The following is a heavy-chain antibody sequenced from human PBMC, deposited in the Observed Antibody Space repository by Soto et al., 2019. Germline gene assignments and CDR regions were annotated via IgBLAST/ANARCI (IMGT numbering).Heavy chain of an antibody. CDR2: INHSGST. CDR3: ARTRIVATIRGACYGMDV. V-gene: IGHV4-34*01. CDR1: GGSFSGYY. D-gene: IGHD5-12*01. Sequence: SETLSLTCAVYGGSFSGYYWSWIRQPPGKGLEWIGEINHSGSTNYNPSLKSRVTISVDTSKNQFSLKLSSVTAADTAVYYCARTRIVATIRGACYGMDVWGQGTTVTVSS. J-gene: IGHJ6*02.